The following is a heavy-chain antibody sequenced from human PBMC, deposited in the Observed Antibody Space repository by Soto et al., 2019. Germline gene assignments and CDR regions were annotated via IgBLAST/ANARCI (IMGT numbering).Heavy chain of an antibody. J-gene: IGHJ6*02. CDR1: GFSLTSGVVG. Sequence: QITLKESGPTLVKPTQTLTLTCTFSGFSLTSGVVGVGWIRQPPGEALEWLALLYWNDEQYYNPSLRNRLTITRDTSKNQVVRTMTNMDPVDTATYYCAHRLPGPSGYDVWGQGTTVTVSS. CDR3: AHRLPGPSGYDV. CDR2: LYWNDEQ. D-gene: IGHD6-13*01. V-gene: IGHV2-5*01.